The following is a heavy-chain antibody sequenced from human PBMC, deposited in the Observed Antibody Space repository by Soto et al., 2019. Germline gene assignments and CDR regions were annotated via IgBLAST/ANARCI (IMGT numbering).Heavy chain of an antibody. CDR3: SQFIMVGGWFDPNYYHGMDV. D-gene: IGHD6-19*01. CDR1: GYTFSNYG. CDR2: ISGYNGNT. J-gene: IGHJ6*02. V-gene: IGHV1-18*01. Sequence: QVQLVQSGAEVKKPGASVTVSCKTSGYTFSNYGINWVRQAPGQGLEWMGWISGYNGNTNYAQTVQGRVTMTTDTSPGTVYMELRSLKSDDTAIFYCSQFIMVGGWFDPNYYHGMDVWGQGTTVTVSS.